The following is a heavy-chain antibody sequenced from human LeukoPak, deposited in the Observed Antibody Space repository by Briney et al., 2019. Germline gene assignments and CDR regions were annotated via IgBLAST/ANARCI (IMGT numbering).Heavy chain of an antibody. D-gene: IGHD3-22*01. CDR3: ARDDSSGYYFAST. J-gene: IGHJ4*02. CDR2: IYYSGST. Sequence: SETLSLTCTVSGGSISSYYWSWIRQPPGKGLEWIGYIYYSGSTNYNPSLKSRVTISVDMSKNQFSLKLSSVTAADTAVYYCARDDSSGYYFASTWGQGTLVTVSS. CDR1: GGSISSYY. V-gene: IGHV4-59*01.